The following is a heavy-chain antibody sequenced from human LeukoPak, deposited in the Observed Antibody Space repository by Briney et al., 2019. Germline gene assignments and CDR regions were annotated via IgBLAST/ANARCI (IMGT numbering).Heavy chain of an antibody. V-gene: IGHV1-18*01. CDR2: ISAYNGNT. Sequence: ASVKVSCKASGYTFTNYAISWVRQAPGQGLEWMGWISAYNGNTNYAQNLQGRVTMTTDTSTSTAYMELRSLRSDDTAVYYCARESNGSYLGYWGQGTLVTVSS. D-gene: IGHD1-26*01. CDR1: GYTFTNYA. CDR3: ARESNGSYLGY. J-gene: IGHJ4*02.